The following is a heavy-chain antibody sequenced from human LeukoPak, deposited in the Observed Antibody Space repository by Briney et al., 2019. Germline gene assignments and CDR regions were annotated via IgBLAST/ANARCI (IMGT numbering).Heavy chain of an antibody. CDR3: ARRLLMENYWFDP. CDR1: GGSISSSSYY. CDR2: IYYSGST. Sequence: SETLSLTCTVSGGSISSSSYYWGWIRQPPGKGLEWIGSIYYSGSTYYNPSLKSRVTISVDTSKNQFSLKLSSVTAADTAVYYCARRLLMENYWFDPWGQGTLVTVSS. D-gene: IGHD2-8*01. J-gene: IGHJ5*02. V-gene: IGHV4-39*01.